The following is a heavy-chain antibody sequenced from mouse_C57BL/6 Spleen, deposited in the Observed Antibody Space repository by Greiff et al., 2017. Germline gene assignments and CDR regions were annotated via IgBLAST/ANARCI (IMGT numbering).Heavy chain of an antibody. Sequence: VQLQQSGPELVKPGASVKISCTASGYAFSSSWMNWVKQRPGKGLEWIGRIYPGDGDTNYNGKFKGKATLTADKSSSTAYMQLSSLTSEDSAVYCCASGGRMDYWGQGTSVTVSS. CDR1: GYAFSSSW. V-gene: IGHV1-82*01. CDR3: ASGGRMDY. CDR2: IYPGDGDT. J-gene: IGHJ4*01.